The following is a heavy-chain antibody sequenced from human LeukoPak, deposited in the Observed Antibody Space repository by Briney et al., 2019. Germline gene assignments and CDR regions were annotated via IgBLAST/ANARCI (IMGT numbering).Heavy chain of an antibody. CDR2: IYYSGST. CDR1: GGSISSSSYY. V-gene: IGHV4-39*01. CDR3: ASYDFWSGYFGY. Sequence: PSETLSLTCTVSGGSISSSSYYWGWIRQPPGKGLEWIGSIYYSGSTYYNPSLKSRVTISVDTSKNQFSLKLSFVTDADTAVYYCASYDFWSGYFGYWRQGTLVTVSS. D-gene: IGHD3-3*01. J-gene: IGHJ4*02.